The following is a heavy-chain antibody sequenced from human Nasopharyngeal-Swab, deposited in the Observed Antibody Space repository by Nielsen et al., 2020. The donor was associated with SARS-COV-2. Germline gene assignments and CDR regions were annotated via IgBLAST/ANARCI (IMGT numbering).Heavy chain of an antibody. CDR1: GFTFSSYA. D-gene: IGHD3-10*01. Sequence: GESLKISCAASGFTFSSYAMSWVRQAPGKGLEWVSSIRSSGTGTYYADSVKGRFTISRDNSKNTLYLQMNSLRAEDTAVYYCAKVAADRSSGGWFDPWGQGTLVTVSS. J-gene: IGHJ5*02. CDR2: IRSSGTGT. V-gene: IGHV3-23*01. CDR3: AKVAADRSSGGWFDP.